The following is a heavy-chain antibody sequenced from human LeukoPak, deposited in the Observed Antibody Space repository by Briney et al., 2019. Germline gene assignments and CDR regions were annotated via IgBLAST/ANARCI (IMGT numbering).Heavy chain of an antibody. CDR3: ARDSYCSSTSCYMDYMDV. Sequence: GGSLRLSCAISGITVTQSDMSWVRQAPGRGLEWVSSISSSSSYIYYADSVKGRFTISRDNAKNSLYLQMNSLRAEDTAVYYCARDSYCSSTSCYMDYMDVWGKGTTVTVSS. J-gene: IGHJ6*03. CDR1: GITVTQSD. V-gene: IGHV3-21*01. CDR2: ISSSSSYI. D-gene: IGHD2-2*02.